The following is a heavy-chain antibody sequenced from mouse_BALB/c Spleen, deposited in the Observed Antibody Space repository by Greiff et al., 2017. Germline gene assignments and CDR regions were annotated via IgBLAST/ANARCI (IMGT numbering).Heavy chain of an antibody. V-gene: IGHV1S22*01. CDR2: IYPGSGST. CDR1: GYTFTSYW. CDR3: TRDYRYDGGWCAY. J-gene: IGHJ3*01. D-gene: IGHD2-14*01. Sequence: LQQPGSELVRPGASVKLSCKASGYTFTSYWMHWVKQRPGQGLEWIGNIYPGSGSTNYDEKFKSKATLTVDTSSSTAYMQLSSLTSEDSAVYYCTRDYRYDGGWCAYWGQGTLVTVSA.